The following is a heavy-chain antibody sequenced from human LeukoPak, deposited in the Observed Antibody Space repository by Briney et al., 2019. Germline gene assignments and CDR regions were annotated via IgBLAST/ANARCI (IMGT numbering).Heavy chain of an antibody. Sequence: GRSLRLSCAAPRLTFINYAMHWVRQAPGKGLEWVAFISFDGAIIYYADSVKGRFTISRDNAKNSLYLQMNSLRAEDTAVYYCARIAAALGGFDPWGQGTLVTVSS. CDR3: ARIAAALGGFDP. J-gene: IGHJ5*02. D-gene: IGHD6-13*01. V-gene: IGHV3-30-3*01. CDR1: RLTFINYA. CDR2: ISFDGAII.